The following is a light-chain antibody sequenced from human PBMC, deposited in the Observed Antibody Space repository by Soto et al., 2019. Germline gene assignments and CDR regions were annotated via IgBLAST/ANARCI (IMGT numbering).Light chain of an antibody. V-gene: IGKV3-20*01. CDR2: ATS. CDR1: QSVSSSY. J-gene: IGKJ1*01. Sequence: DIVLTQTPGTLSLSPGERATLSCRASQSVSSSYLAWYQQKPGQAPRLLMYATSRRATGIPDRFSGSGSGTDFTLTIIRLEPEDFAVYYCQQYDISPWTFGQGTKVDIK. CDR3: QQYDISPWT.